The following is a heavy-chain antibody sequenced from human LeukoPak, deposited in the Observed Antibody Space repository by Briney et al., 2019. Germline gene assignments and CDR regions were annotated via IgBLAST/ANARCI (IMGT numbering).Heavy chain of an antibody. CDR2: IYYSGST. Sequence: SETLSLTCTVSGGSISRYYWSWIRQPPGKGLEWIGYIYYSGSTNYNPSLKSRVTISVDTSKNQFSLKLSSVTAADTAVYYCARSRAYYDFWSGYYRRDEYYFDYWGQGTLVTVSS. J-gene: IGHJ4*02. D-gene: IGHD3-3*01. V-gene: IGHV4-59*01. CDR3: ARSRAYYDFWSGYYRRDEYYFDY. CDR1: GGSISRYY.